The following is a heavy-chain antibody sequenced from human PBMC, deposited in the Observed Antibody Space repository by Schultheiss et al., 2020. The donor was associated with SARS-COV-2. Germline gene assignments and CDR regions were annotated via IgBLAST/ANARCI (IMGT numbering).Heavy chain of an antibody. CDR1: GYTFTSYG. J-gene: IGHJ6*02. D-gene: IGHD4-17*01. Sequence: ESLKISCKASGYTFTSYGISWVRQAPGQGLEWMGWISAYNGNTNYAQKLQGRVTMTTDTSTSTAYMELRSLRSDDTAVYYCARDKVGYGDYYYGMDVWGQGTTVTVSS. V-gene: IGHV1-18*01. CDR3: ARDKVGYGDYYYGMDV. CDR2: ISAYNGNT.